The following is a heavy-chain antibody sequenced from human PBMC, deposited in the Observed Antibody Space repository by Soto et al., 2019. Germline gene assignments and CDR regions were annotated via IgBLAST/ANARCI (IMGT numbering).Heavy chain of an antibody. Sequence: PSETLSLTCAVSGGSISSSNWWSWVRQPPGKGLEWIGEIYHSGSTNYNPSLKSRVTISVDKSKNQFSLKLSSVTAADTAVYYCARRGCCTNGVCYYGMDVRGQGTTVTVSS. CDR1: GGSISSSNW. CDR3: ARRGCCTNGVCYYGMDV. CDR2: IYHSGST. D-gene: IGHD2-8*01. V-gene: IGHV4-4*02. J-gene: IGHJ6*02.